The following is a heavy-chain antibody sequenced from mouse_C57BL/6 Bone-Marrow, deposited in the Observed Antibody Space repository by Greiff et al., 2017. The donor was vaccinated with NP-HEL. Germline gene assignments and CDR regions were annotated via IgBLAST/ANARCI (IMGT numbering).Heavy chain of an antibody. CDR3: ARFGYGNYVRYFDV. CDR1: GHTFTSYW. Sequence: VQLQQSGAELVRPGSSVKLSCKASGHTFTSYWMDWVKQRPGQGLEWIGNIYPSDSETHYNQKFKDKATLTVDKSSSTAYMQLSSLTSEDSAVYYCARFGYGNYVRYFDVWGTGTTVTVSS. V-gene: IGHV1-61*01. D-gene: IGHD2-1*01. J-gene: IGHJ1*03. CDR2: IYPSDSET.